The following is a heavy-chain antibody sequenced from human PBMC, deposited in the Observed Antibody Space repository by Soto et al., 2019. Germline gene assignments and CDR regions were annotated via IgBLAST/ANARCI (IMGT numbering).Heavy chain of an antibody. V-gene: IGHV4-4*02. CDR1: GGSISSSNW. J-gene: IGHJ4*02. D-gene: IGHD3-16*01. CDR3: ARGSYASNFDY. CDR2: IYHRGGT. Sequence: QVQLQESGPGLVKPSGTLSLTCDVSGGSISSSNWWSWVRQPPGKGLEWIGEIYHRGGTNYNPSLKSRITISGDKSNNQFSLKLTSVTAADTAVYFCARGSYASNFDYWGQGTLVTVSS.